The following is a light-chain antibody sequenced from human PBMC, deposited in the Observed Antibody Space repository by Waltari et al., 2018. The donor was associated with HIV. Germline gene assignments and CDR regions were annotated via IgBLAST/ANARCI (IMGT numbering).Light chain of an antibody. CDR1: SNNIGSQG. Sequence: QSGLTQPPSVSKTLRQTATISCNGDSNNIGSQGPPWFQHHHGHPPKLLSYRNDDRPSGVSGKFSASRSGDTAYLSISSLQSEDEADYYCSSWDIALNAWVFGGGTKLTVL. CDR2: RND. J-gene: IGLJ3*02. V-gene: IGLV10-54*01. CDR3: SSWDIALNAWV.